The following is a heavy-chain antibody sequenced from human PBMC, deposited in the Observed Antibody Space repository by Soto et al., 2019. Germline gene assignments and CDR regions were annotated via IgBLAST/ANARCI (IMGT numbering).Heavy chain of an antibody. V-gene: IGHV3-23*01. CDR2: ISADGART. CDR1: ECIFYITS. Sequence: RLSCPAPECIFYITSMTWVRQGPEKGLEWVSEISADGARTYYADSVKGRFTVSRDNSKNTVYLQMNSLRAEDTAVYYCAQNFDYWGQGTLGTVPQ. CDR3: AQNFDY. J-gene: IGHJ4*02.